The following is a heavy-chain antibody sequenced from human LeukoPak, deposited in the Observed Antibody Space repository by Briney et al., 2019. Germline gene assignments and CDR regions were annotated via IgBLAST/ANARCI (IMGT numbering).Heavy chain of an antibody. CDR3: ATGEMATSYFDY. CDR1: GYTFTNYG. D-gene: IGHD5-24*01. V-gene: IGHV1-18*01. CDR2: ISAYNGKT. J-gene: IGHJ4*02. Sequence: ASVTVSFTASGYTFTNYGISWVGQAPGQGGERMGWISAYNGKTKYAQKLQGSVTMTTDPSTSTAYMQLRSLRSDDTPVYYCATGEMATSYFDYWGQGALVTVSS.